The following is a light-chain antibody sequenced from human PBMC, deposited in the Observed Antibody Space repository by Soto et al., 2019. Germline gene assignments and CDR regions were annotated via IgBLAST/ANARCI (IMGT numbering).Light chain of an antibody. CDR3: QQYGDSPWT. V-gene: IGKV3-20*01. CDR1: QYISTK. Sequence: VLTQSPDSLSLSPGERATLSCRASQYISTKLAWYQQKPGQAPRLLFSGAFNRATDTPDRFSGSGSGTDFTLIISGVEAEDFAMYYCQQYGDSPWTLAQGTKVDIK. CDR2: GAF. J-gene: IGKJ1*01.